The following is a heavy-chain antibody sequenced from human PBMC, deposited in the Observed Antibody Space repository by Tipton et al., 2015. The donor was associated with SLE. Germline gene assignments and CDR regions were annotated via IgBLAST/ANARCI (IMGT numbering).Heavy chain of an antibody. Sequence: GLVKPSETLSLICTVYGGSLSGYYWSWIRQVPGKGLDWIGEIHPSGSTDYNPSLKSRVTMSVDTSENQFSLKLSSVTAADTAVYYCAREAYCSGGNCYMMNPRDYYYYGMDVWGQGTTVTVSS. D-gene: IGHD2-15*01. CDR3: AREAYCSGGNCYMMNPRDYYYYGMDV. CDR2: IHPSGST. V-gene: IGHV4-34*10. J-gene: IGHJ6*02. CDR1: GGSLSGYY.